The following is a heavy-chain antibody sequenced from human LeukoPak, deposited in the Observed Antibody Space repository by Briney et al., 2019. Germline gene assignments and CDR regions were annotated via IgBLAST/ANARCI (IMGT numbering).Heavy chain of an antibody. D-gene: IGHD3-9*01. V-gene: IGHV4-30-4*01. CDR3: ARVAYDILTGYYQSLYYFDY. CDR1: GGSISSGDYY. J-gene: IGHJ4*02. Sequence: SQTLSLTCTVSGGSISSGDYYWSWIRQPPGKGLEWIGYIYYSGTTYYNPSLKSRVTISVDTSKNQFSLKLSSVTAADTAVYYRARVAYDILTGYYQSLYYFDYWGQGTLVTVSS. CDR2: IYYSGTT.